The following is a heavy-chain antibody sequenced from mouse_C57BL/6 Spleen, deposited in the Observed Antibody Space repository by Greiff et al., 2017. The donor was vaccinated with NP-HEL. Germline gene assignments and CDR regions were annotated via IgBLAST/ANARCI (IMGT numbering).Heavy chain of an antibody. CDR1: GYTFTSYW. CDR3: ARRNDMDYDYAMDY. CDR2: IDPNSGGT. V-gene: IGHV1-72*01. Sequence: VKLQESGAELVKPGASVKLSCKASGYTFTSYWMHWVKQRPGRGLEWIGRIDPNSGGTKYNEKFKSKATLTVDKPSSTAYMQLSSLTSEDSAVYYCARRNDMDYDYAMDYWGQGTSVTVSS. J-gene: IGHJ4*01. D-gene: IGHD2-4*01.